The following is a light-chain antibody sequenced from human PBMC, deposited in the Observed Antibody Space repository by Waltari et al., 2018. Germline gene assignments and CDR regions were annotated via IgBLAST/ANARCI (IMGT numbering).Light chain of an antibody. Sequence: DIQMTESRSSLSSSVGDRVTVTCRESQSISSYLNWYQQKPGKAPKILLYAASSSQSGVPSRFSGSGSGTDFTLIISSLQPADFATYYYQQSYSTPPYTFGQGTKLEIK. CDR2: AAS. CDR3: QQSYSTPPYT. CDR1: QSISSY. J-gene: IGKJ2*01. V-gene: IGKV1-39*01.